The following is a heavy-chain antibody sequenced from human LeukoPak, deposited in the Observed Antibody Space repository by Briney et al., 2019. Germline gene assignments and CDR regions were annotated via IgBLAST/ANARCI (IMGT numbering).Heavy chain of an antibody. J-gene: IGHJ5*02. D-gene: IGHD6-6*01. Sequence: ASVKVSCKASGYTFTGYYIHWVRQAPGQGLEWMGWINPNSGGTNYAQKFQGRVTMTRDTSISTAYMELSRLRSDDTAVYYCARGLVARRWFDPWGQGTLVSVSS. CDR2: INPNSGGT. CDR1: GYTFTGYY. CDR3: ARGLVARRWFDP. V-gene: IGHV1-2*02.